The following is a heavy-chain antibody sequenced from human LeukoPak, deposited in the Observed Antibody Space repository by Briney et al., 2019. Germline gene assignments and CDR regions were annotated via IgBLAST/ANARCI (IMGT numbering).Heavy chain of an antibody. V-gene: IGHV3-53*01. Sequence: GGSLRLSCAASGFNFNNSFINWVRQAPGKGLEWVSVIYSGGSTYYADSVKGRFTISRDNSKNTLYLQMNSLRAEDTAVYYCARYFPYYWGQGTLVTVSS. CDR1: GFNFNNSF. CDR2: IYSGGST. J-gene: IGHJ4*02. CDR3: ARYFPYY. D-gene: IGHD3-9*01.